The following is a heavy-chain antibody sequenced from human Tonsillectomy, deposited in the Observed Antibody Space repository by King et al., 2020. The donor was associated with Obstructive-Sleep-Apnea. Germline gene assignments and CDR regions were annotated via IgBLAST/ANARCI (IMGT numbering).Heavy chain of an antibody. CDR3: ARDRSTGWRLFDS. J-gene: IGHJ4*02. Sequence: VQLVESGGGVVQPGRSLRLSCEASVFIFSSYAMHWVRQAPGKGLEWVALISYDGGDKYYAASVKGRFSISRDNSKNTVYLQMNSLRVEDTAVYYCARDRSTGWRLFDSWGQGTLVTVSS. D-gene: IGHD6-19*01. CDR1: VFIFSSYA. CDR2: ISYDGGDK. V-gene: IGHV3-30*04.